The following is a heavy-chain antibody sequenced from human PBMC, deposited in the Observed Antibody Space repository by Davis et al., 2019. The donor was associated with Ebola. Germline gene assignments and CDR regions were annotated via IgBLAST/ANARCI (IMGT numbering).Heavy chain of an antibody. CDR1: GGTFSSYA. CDR2: IMPIFGTA. CDR3: ARALRVGLVHYYYGMDV. D-gene: IGHD6-6*01. Sequence: SVKVSCKASGGTFSSYASSWVRSAPGQGLEWMGGIMPIFGTANYAQKFQGRVTITADKSTSTAYMELSSLRSEDTAVYYCARALRVGLVHYYYGMDVWGQGATVTVSS. V-gene: IGHV1-69*06. J-gene: IGHJ6*02.